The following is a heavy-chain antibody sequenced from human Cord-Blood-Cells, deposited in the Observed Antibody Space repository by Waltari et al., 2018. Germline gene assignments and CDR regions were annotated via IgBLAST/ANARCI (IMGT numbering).Heavy chain of an antibody. CDR1: GYTFTDYY. V-gene: IGHV1-69-2*01. CDR3: ATVTIFGVVTDDAFDI. CDR2: VDPENGET. D-gene: IGHD3-3*01. Sequence: EVQLVQSGAEVKKPGATVKISCKDSGYTFTDYYMHWVQPAPGKGLEWMGLVDPENGETIYAEKFQGRVTITADTSTDTAYMELSSLRSEDTAVYYCATVTIFGVVTDDAFDIWGQGTMVTVSS. J-gene: IGHJ3*02.